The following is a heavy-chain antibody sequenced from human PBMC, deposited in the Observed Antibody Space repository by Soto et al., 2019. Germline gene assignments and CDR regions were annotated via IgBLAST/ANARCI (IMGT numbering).Heavy chain of an antibody. Sequence: QVQLQESGPGLVKPSETLSLTCTVSGSSVSSGSYYWTWIRQPPGKGLEWIGCLYNSGSTNYNPALKSRATISVDTSKNQFSLRLSSVTAADTAVYYCARDNGYSYGYFDYWGQGTLVTVSS. D-gene: IGHD5-18*01. CDR3: ARDNGYSYGYFDY. V-gene: IGHV4-61*01. CDR2: LYNSGST. J-gene: IGHJ4*02. CDR1: GSSVSSGSYY.